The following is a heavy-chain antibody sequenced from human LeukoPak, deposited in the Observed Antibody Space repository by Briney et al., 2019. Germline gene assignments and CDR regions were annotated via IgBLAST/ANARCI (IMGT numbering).Heavy chain of an antibody. CDR2: IYYSGST. V-gene: IGHV4-59*01. CDR1: GGSISSYY. J-gene: IGHJ5*02. Sequence: SETLSLTCTVSGGSISSYYWSWIRQPPGKGLEWIGYIYYSGSTNYNPSLKSRVTISVDTSKNQFSLKLSSVTAADTAVYYCAGHRYYYGSGSYPWGQRTLVTVSS. D-gene: IGHD3-10*01. CDR3: AGHRYYYGSGSYP.